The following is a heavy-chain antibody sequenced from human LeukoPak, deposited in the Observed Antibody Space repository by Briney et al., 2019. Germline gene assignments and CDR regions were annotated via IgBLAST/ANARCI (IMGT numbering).Heavy chain of an antibody. D-gene: IGHD6-13*01. J-gene: IGHJ4*02. V-gene: IGHV4-39*02. Sequence: PSETLSLTCTVSGGSISSSSYYWGWLRQPPGTGLEWIGSIYYSGSTYYNPSLKSRVTISVDTSKNQFSLKLSSVTAADTAVYYCARDPPTAAGNYYFDYWGQGTLVTVSS. CDR3: ARDPPTAAGNYYFDY. CDR2: IYYSGST. CDR1: GGSISSSSYY.